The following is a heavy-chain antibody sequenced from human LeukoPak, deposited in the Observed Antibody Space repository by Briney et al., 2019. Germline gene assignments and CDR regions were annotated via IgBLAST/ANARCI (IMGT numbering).Heavy chain of an antibody. CDR2: INRDGSST. V-gene: IGHV3-74*01. CDR3: VGDVRGVGGHYYYMDV. CDR1: GFTFNTHW. D-gene: IGHD3-10*01. Sequence: GGSLRLSCAASGFTFNTHWMHWVRQPPGKGLVWVSRINRDGSSTTYADSVRGRFPISRDNARNALYLQMKSLRAEGTSVDYCVGDVRGVGGHYYYMDVWGKGATVTVSS. J-gene: IGHJ6*03.